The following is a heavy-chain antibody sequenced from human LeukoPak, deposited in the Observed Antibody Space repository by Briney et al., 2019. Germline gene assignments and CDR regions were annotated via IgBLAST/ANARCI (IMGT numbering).Heavy chain of an antibody. V-gene: IGHV3-33*01. D-gene: IGHD4-17*01. J-gene: IGHJ4*02. CDR1: GFTFSSYG. CDR3: ARDRGDYLMGY. CDR2: IWDDGSNK. Sequence: GGSLRLSCAASGFTFSSYGMHWVRQAPGKGLEWVAVIWDDGSNKYYADSVKGRFTISRDNSKNTLYLQMNSLRAEDTAVYYCARDRGDYLMGYWGQGTLVTVSS.